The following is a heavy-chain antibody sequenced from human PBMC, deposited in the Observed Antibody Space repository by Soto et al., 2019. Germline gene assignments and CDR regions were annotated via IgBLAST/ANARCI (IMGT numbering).Heavy chain of an antibody. CDR2: INTNSGGT. CDR1: GYTFTGYY. CDR3: ARGTKYYYYGMDV. Sequence: GASVKVSCKASGYTFTGYYMHWVRQAPGQGLEWMGWINTNSGGTNYAQKFQGWVTMTRYTSISTAYMELSGLRFFYTAVYYCARGTKYYYYGMDVWVQGTTVTSP. V-gene: IGHV1-2*04. D-gene: IGHD2-8*01. J-gene: IGHJ6*02.